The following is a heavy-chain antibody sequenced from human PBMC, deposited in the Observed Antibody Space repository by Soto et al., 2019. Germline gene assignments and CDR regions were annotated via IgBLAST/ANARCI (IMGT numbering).Heavy chain of an antibody. CDR3: ARLGAYCASTSCYFHYGMDV. J-gene: IGHJ6*02. V-gene: IGHV4-30-4*01. Sequence: KPSETLSLTCAVSGDSVGSGNYYWSWIRQPPGKGLEWIGYIYYTGRTHYNPSLKSRVSISVDTSKNQFSLKLSSVTAADTAVYYCARLGAYCASTSCYFHYGMDVWGQGTTVTVSS. CDR1: GDSVGSGNYY. CDR2: IYYTGRT. D-gene: IGHD2-2*01.